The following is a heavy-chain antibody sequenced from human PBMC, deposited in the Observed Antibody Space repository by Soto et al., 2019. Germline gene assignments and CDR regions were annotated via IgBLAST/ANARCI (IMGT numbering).Heavy chain of an antibody. J-gene: IGHJ3*02. CDR3: AKSAASGWFGKDAFDI. Sequence: GGSLRLSCAASGFTFSSYAMSWVRQAPGKGLEWVSAISGIGGSTYYADSVKGRFTISRDNSKNTLYLQMNSLRAEDTAVYYCAKSAASGWFGKDAFDIWGQGTMVTVSS. V-gene: IGHV3-23*01. CDR2: ISGIGGST. CDR1: GFTFSSYA. D-gene: IGHD6-19*01.